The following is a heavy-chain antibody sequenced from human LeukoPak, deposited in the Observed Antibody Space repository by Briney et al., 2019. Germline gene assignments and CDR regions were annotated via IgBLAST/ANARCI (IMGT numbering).Heavy chain of an antibody. Sequence: PGGSLRLSCAASGFTFSSYSMNWVRQAPGKGLEWLSSISSSSSYIYYADSVKGRFTISRDNAKNSLYLQMNSLRAEDTAGYYCAREKRRGYSGYDHDYGMDVWGQGTTVTVSS. CDR2: ISSSSSYI. CDR1: GFTFSSYS. J-gene: IGHJ6*02. D-gene: IGHD5-12*01. CDR3: AREKRRGYSGYDHDYGMDV. V-gene: IGHV3-21*01.